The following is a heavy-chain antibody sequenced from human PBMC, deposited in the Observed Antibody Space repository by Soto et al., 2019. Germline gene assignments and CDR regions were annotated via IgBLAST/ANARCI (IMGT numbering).Heavy chain of an antibody. V-gene: IGHV2-70*01. CDR2: IDWDDDK. CDR3: ARTWVWFGELPAQYYFDY. Sequence: ASGPTLVNPTQTLTLTCTFSGFSLSTSGMCVSWIRQPPGKALEWLALIDWDDDKYYSTSLKTRLTISKDTSKNQVVLTMTNMDPVDTATYYCARTWVWFGELPAQYYFDYWGQGTLVTVSS. J-gene: IGHJ4*02. D-gene: IGHD3-10*01. CDR1: GFSLSTSGMC.